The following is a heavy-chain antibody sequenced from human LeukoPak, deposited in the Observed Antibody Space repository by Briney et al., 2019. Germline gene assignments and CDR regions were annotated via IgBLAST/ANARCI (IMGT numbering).Heavy chain of an antibody. CDR2: INHSGST. D-gene: IGHD2-8*01. J-gene: IGHJ5*02. Sequence: SETLSLTCAVYGGSLSGYYWSWIRPPPGKGLEWIGEINHSGSTNYNPSLKSRVTIPVDTSKNQFSLKLSSVTAADTAVYYCARGRGSRWCFDPWGQGTLVTVSS. V-gene: IGHV4-34*01. CDR3: ARGRGSRWCFDP. CDR1: GGSLSGYY.